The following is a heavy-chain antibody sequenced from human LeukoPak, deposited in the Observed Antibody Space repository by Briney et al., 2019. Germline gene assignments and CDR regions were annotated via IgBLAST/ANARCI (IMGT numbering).Heavy chain of an antibody. CDR3: ARDSRYGGYDWDYYYYMDV. D-gene: IGHD5-12*01. CDR2: IYTSGST. J-gene: IGHJ6*03. V-gene: IGHV4-4*07. CDR1: GGSISSYY. Sequence: SETLSLTCTVSGGSISSYYWSWIRQPAGKGLEWIGRIYTSGSTNYNPSLTSRVTMSVDTSKNQFSLKLSSVTAADTAVYYCARDSRYGGYDWDYYYYMDVWGKGTTVTVSS.